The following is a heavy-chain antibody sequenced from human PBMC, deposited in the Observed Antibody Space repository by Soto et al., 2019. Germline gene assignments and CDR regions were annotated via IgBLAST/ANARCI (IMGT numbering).Heavy chain of an antibody. V-gene: IGHV3-23*01. CDR3: AKDTYPNWFDP. Sequence: PWWSLRLSCSASVFTFSSYAMSWVRQAPGKGLEWVSAISGSGGSTYYADSVKGRFTISRDNSKNTLYLQMNSLRAEDTAVYYCAKDTYPNWFDPWGQGTLVTVSS. J-gene: IGHJ5*02. CDR1: VFTFSSYA. CDR2: ISGSGGST.